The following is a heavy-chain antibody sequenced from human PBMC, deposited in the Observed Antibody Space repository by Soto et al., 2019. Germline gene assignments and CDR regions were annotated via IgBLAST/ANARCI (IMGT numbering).Heavy chain of an antibody. J-gene: IGHJ1*01. V-gene: IGHV3-30*03. Sequence: LLVESGGGVVQPGRSLRLSCAASGFSLDSYAMHWVRQAPGKGYEWVAVISYDGKNIYYAESVKGRFTISKDDSYNMLYLQLSSLTPEDTATYYCARDYGALPADRFRFWGQGTLVTVSS. D-gene: IGHD3-10*01. CDR3: ARDYGALPADRFRF. CDR1: GFSLDSYA. CDR2: ISYDGKNI.